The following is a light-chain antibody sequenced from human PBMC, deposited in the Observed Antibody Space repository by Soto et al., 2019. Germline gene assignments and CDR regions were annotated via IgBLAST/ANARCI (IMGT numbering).Light chain of an antibody. CDR3: NSYAGAGSNKLV. J-gene: IGLJ3*02. CDR1: SSDVGAYNY. CDR2: EVT. Sequence: QSALTQPPSASGSPGQSVTISCTGTSSDVGAYNYVSWYQQHPVKAPKLIIYEVTRRPSGVPDRFYGSKSGNTASLTVSGIQAEDEADYYCNSYAGAGSNKLVFGGWTKLTVL. V-gene: IGLV2-8*01.